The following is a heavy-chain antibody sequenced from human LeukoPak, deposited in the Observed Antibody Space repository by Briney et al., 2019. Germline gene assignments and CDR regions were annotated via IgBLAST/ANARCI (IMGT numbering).Heavy chain of an antibody. CDR2: INTNTGNP. V-gene: IGHV7-4-1*01. Sequence: ASVKVSCKASGYTFTTYAMNWVRQAPGQGLEWVGWINTNTGNPTYAQGFTGRFVFSLDTSVSTAYLQIGSLQAEDTAVYYCARDPGEVGATWGQGTLVTVSS. D-gene: IGHD1-26*01. CDR1: GYTFTTYA. J-gene: IGHJ4*02. CDR3: ARDPGEVGAT.